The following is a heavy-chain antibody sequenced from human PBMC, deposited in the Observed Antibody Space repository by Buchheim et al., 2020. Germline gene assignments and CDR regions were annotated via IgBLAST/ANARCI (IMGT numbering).Heavy chain of an antibody. Sequence: QLQLQESGPGLVKPSETLSLTCTVSGGSISSSSYYWGWIRQPPGKGLEWIGSIYYSGSTYYNPSLKSRVTISVDTSKNQFSLKLSSVTAADTAVYYCALVPYYGSGSYDGYFDYWGQGTL. J-gene: IGHJ4*02. CDR1: GGSISSSSYY. D-gene: IGHD3-10*01. V-gene: IGHV4-39*01. CDR3: ALVPYYGSGSYDGYFDY. CDR2: IYYSGST.